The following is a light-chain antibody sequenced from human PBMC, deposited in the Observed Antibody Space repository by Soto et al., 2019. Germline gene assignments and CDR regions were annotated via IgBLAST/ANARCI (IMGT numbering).Light chain of an antibody. CDR2: DAS. Sequence: EIVMTQSPGTLSVSQGERATLSCRASQSVSINLAWYQQKPGQAPRLLIYDASTRATGIPARFSGSGSGTEFTLTISSLQSKDFAVYYCQQYNNWHPLTFGGGTKVDIK. CDR1: QSVSIN. V-gene: IGKV3D-15*01. J-gene: IGKJ4*01. CDR3: QQYNNWHPLT.